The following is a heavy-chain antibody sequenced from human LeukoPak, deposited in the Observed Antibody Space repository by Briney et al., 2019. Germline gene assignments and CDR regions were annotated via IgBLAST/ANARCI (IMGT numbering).Heavy chain of an antibody. Sequence: ASVKVSCKASGYTFTSYGISWVRQAPGQGLEWMGWISAYNGNTNYAQKLQGRVTMTTDPSTSTAYMELRSLRSDDTAVYYCATRLYYYDSSGYHEFDYWGQGTLVTVSS. CDR3: ATRLYYYDSSGYHEFDY. CDR2: ISAYNGNT. CDR1: GYTFTSYG. J-gene: IGHJ4*02. V-gene: IGHV1-18*01. D-gene: IGHD3-22*01.